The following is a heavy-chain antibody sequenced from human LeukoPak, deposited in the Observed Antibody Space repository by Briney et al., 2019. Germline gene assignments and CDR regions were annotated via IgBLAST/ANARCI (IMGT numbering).Heavy chain of an antibody. CDR2: ISYDGSNK. D-gene: IGHD5-24*01. J-gene: IGHJ4*02. CDR3: ARVWRWLHSCLDY. CDR1: GFTFSSYA. V-gene: IGHV3-30*04. Sequence: PGRSLRLSCAASGFTFSSYAMHWVRQAPGKGLEWVAVISYDGSNKYYADSVKGRFTISRDNSKNTLYLQMNSLRAEDTAEYYCARVWRWLHSCLDYWGQGTLVTVSS.